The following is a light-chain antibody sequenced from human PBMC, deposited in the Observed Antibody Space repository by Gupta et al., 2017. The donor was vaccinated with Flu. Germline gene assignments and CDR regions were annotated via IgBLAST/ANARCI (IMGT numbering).Light chain of an antibody. CDR3: QQYGSSPIT. CDR1: QSVSTSY. J-gene: IGKJ3*01. CDR2: SAS. V-gene: IGKV3-20*01. Sequence: ETATLAGRASQSVSTSYLAWYQQKPGQAPRLLSDSASSRATGIPDRFNGSVSGTDFTLTINRLEPEGFAVYYCQQYGSSPITCGPGTKVDIK.